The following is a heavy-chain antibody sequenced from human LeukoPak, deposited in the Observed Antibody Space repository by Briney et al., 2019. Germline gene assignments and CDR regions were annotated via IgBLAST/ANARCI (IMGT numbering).Heavy chain of an antibody. J-gene: IGHJ4*02. CDR1: GGSITDNY. V-gene: IGHV4-59*01. D-gene: IGHD3-16*01. CDR2: IYYSGNT. Sequence: SEALSLTCSVSGGSITDNYWTWIRQPPGKGLEWIGYIYYSGNTNYNPALKSRATISIATSKTQFSLKLTSVTAADTAVYYCASLRVPGDFDYWGQGTLVTVSS. CDR3: ASLRVPGDFDY.